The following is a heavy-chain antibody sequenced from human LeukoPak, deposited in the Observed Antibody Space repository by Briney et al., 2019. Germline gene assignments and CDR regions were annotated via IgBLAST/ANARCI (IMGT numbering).Heavy chain of an antibody. J-gene: IGHJ5*02. Sequence: KPSETLSLTCAVYGGSFSGYYWSWIRQPPGKGLEWIGEINHSGSTNYNPSLKSRVTISVDTSKNQFSLKLSSVTAADTAVYYCASFYQNWFDPWGQGTLVTVSS. CDR2: INHSGST. CDR1: GGSFSGYY. CDR3: ASFYQNWFDP. D-gene: IGHD2-2*01. V-gene: IGHV4-34*01.